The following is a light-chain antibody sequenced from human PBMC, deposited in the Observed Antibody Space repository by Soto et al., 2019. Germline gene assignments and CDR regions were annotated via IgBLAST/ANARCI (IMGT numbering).Light chain of an antibody. Sequence: EIVLTQSPGTLSLSPGERATLSCRASQSVSSSYLAWYQQTPGQAPRLLIYGASSRATGIPDRFSGSGSGTDFTLTISRLEPEDFAVYYCQQYGRSRYTFGQGTKLEIK. J-gene: IGKJ2*01. CDR3: QQYGRSRYT. CDR2: GAS. V-gene: IGKV3-20*01. CDR1: QSVSSSY.